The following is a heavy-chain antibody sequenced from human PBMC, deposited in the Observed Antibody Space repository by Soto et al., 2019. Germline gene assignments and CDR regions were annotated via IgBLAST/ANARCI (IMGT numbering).Heavy chain of an antibody. CDR1: GGSISSSSYY. V-gene: IGHV4-61*05. CDR3: ARQGSGYYDFWSGYSDNWFDP. D-gene: IGHD3-3*01. CDR2: IYYSGST. Sequence: PSETLSLTCTVSGGSISSSSYYWGWIRQPPGKGLEWIGYIYYSGSTNYNPSLKSRVTISVDTSKNQFSLKLSSVTAADTAVYYCARQGSGYYDFWSGYSDNWFDPWGQGTLVTVSS. J-gene: IGHJ5*02.